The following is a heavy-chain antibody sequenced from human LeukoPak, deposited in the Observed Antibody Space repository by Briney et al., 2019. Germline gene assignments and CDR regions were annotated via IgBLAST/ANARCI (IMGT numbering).Heavy chain of an antibody. D-gene: IGHD3-22*01. V-gene: IGHV4-34*01. J-gene: IGHJ4*02. CDR3: ASGSSGYYIDY. CDR2: INHSGST. CDR1: GGSFSGYY. Sequence: KPSETLSLTCAVYGGSFSGYYWSWIRQPPGKGLEWIGEINHSGSTNYNPSLKSRVTISVDTSKNQFSLELSSVTAADTAVYYCASGSSGYYIDYWGQGTLVTVSS.